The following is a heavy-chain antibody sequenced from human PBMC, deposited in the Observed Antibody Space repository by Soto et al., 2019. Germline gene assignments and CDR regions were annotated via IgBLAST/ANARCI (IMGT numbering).Heavy chain of an antibody. CDR2: ISSIGTTI. J-gene: IGHJ4*02. V-gene: IGHV3-11*01. CDR3: ARGRWQRVPFDY. D-gene: IGHD2-2*01. Sequence: PGGSLRLSCAASGFTFSDYYMSWIRQAPGKGLEWVSYISSIGTTIYYADSVKGRFTISRDNAKNSLYLQMNSLRADDTAVYYCARGRWQRVPFDYWGQGTLVTVSS. CDR1: GFTFSDYY.